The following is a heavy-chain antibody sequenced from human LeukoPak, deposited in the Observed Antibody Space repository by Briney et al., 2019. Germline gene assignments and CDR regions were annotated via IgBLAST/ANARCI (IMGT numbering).Heavy chain of an antibody. CDR2: IYYSGST. J-gene: IGHJ6*02. V-gene: IGHV4-30-4*01. D-gene: IGHD3-3*01. CDR3: ARKTYDFWSLNYYGMDV. CDR1: GGSISSGDYY. Sequence: SQTLSLTCTVSGGSISSGDYYWSWIRQPPGKGLEWIGYIYYSGSTYYNPSLKSRVTISVDTSKNQFSLKLSSVTAADTAVYYCARKTYDFWSLNYYGMDVWGQGTMVTVSS.